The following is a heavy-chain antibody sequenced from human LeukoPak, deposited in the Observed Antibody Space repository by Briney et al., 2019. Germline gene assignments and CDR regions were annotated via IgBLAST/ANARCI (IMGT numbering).Heavy chain of an antibody. CDR2: IYTSGST. Sequence: SETLSLTCTVSGGSISSSTYYLSWIRQPAGKGLEWIGRIYTSGSTNYNPSLKSRVTISVDTSKNQFSLKLSSVTAADTAVYYCARCKRYCSSTSCPLRGYYYYYMDVWGKGTTVTVSS. CDR3: ARCKRYCSSTSCPLRGYYYYYMDV. CDR1: GGSISSSTYY. J-gene: IGHJ6*03. V-gene: IGHV4-61*02. D-gene: IGHD2-2*01.